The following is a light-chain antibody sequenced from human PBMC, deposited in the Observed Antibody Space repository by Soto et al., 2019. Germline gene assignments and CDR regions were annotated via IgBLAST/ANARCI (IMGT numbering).Light chain of an antibody. J-gene: IGKJ1*01. CDR3: QQYNSYSST. CDR1: QSISSW. CDR2: DAS. V-gene: IGKV1-5*01. Sequence: DIQMTQSPSTLSASVGDRVTITCRASQSISSWLAWYQQKPGKAPKLLIYDASSLESGVPSRFSGSGSGTEFTLTISXLQPDDFATYYCQQYNSYSSTFGQGTKVDIK.